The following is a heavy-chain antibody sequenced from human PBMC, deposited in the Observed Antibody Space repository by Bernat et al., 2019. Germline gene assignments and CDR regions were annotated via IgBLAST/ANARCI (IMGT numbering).Heavy chain of an antibody. J-gene: IGHJ4*02. CDR3: ARDGDYSNYGGY. V-gene: IGHV3-20*04. D-gene: IGHD4-11*01. CDR2: TNWNGGST. Sequence: EVQLVESGGGVVRPGGSLRLSCAASGFTFDDYGMSWVRRAPGKGLAWVAGTNWNGGSTGYADSVKGRFTISRDNAKTSLYLQMNSLRAEDTAFYYCARDGDYSNYGGYWGQGTLVTVSS. CDR1: GFTFDDYG.